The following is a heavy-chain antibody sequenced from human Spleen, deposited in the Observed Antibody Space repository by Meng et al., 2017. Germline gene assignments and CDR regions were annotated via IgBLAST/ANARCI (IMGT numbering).Heavy chain of an antibody. J-gene: IGHJ5*02. Sequence: QVQLVQSGAEVKKPGAAVKGSCKASGYTFTSYAMHWVRQAPGQRLEWMGWINAGNGNTKYSQKFQGRVTITRDTSASTAYMELSSLRSEDTAVYYCARGTKRITIYWFDPWGQGTLVTVSS. CDR3: ARGTKRITIYWFDP. CDR2: INAGNGNT. D-gene: IGHD3-3*01. V-gene: IGHV1-3*01. CDR1: GYTFTSYA.